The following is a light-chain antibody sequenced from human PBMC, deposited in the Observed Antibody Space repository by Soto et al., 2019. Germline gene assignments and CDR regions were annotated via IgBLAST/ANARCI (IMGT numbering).Light chain of an antibody. CDR2: EGS. V-gene: IGLV2-23*01. J-gene: IGLJ2*01. Sequence: QSVLTQPASVSGSPGQSITISCTGTSSDVGSYNLVSWYQQHPGKAPKLMIYEGSKRPSGVSNRFSGSKSGNTASLTISGLKYEDEADYYCCSYARSSTVVFGGGPKVXVL. CDR3: CSYARSSTVV. CDR1: SSDVGSYNL.